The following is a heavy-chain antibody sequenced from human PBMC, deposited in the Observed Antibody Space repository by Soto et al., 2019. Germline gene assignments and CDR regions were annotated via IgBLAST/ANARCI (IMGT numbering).Heavy chain of an antibody. CDR3: ARRGVTMVRGGAFDI. D-gene: IGHD3-10*01. J-gene: IGHJ3*02. V-gene: IGHV4-39*01. CDR1: GGSISSSSYY. CDR2: IYYSGST. Sequence: SETLSLTCTVSGGSISSSSYYWGWIRQPPGKGLEWIGSIYYSGSTYYNPSLKSRVTISVDTSKNQFSLKLSSVTAADTAVYYCARRGVTMVRGGAFDIWGQGTMVTVSS.